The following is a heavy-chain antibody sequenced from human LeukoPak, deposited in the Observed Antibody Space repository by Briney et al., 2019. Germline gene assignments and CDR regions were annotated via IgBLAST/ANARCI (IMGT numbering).Heavy chain of an antibody. D-gene: IGHD3-22*01. CDR2: IYTSGST. CDR1: GGSISSYY. CDR3: ARAGSYYDSSGKYNWFDP. Sequence: SETLSLTCTVSGGSISSYYWSWIRQPAGKGLESIGRIYTSGSTNYHPSLKIRVTMSVDTSKNQFSLKLSSVTAADTAVYYCARAGSYYDSSGKYNWFDPWGQGTLVTVSS. J-gene: IGHJ5*02. V-gene: IGHV4-4*07.